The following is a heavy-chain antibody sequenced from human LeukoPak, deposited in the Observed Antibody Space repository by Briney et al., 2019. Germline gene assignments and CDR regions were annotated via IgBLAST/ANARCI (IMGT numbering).Heavy chain of an antibody. J-gene: IGHJ6*03. CDR3: AREAGTHIYYYYYMDV. CDR1: GYSISSGYY. Sequence: PSETLSLTCTVSGYSISSGYYWGWIRQPPGQGLEWIGSIYHSGSTYYNPSLKSRVTISVDTSKNQFSLKLSSVTAADTAVYYCAREAGTHIYYYYYMDVWGKGTTVTVSS. CDR2: IYHSGST. V-gene: IGHV4-38-2*02. D-gene: IGHD3-10*01.